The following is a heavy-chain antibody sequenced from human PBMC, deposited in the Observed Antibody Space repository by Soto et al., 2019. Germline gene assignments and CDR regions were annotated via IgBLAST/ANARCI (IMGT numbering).Heavy chain of an antibody. J-gene: IGHJ6*02. D-gene: IGHD2-21*02. V-gene: IGHV2-5*02. CDR3: VQSRCGGDCLQSYSSHSYYGLDV. CDR2: IYWDDDK. CDR1: GLSLSTTGVG. Sequence: QITLKESGPTLVKPTQTLALTCTFSGLSLSTTGVGVGWIRQPPGKALEWLALIYWDDDKRYSPSLKSRLTITKDNSKIQVVLTMTNMDPVDTATYYCVQSRCGGDCLQSYSSHSYYGLDVWGQGNTVTVSS.